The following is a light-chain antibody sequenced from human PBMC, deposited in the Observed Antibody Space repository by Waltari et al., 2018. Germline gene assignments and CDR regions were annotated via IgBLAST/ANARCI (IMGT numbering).Light chain of an antibody. J-gene: IGKJ2*01. CDR3: QQYYSTPYT. CDR2: WAS. CDR1: QSVLYSSNNTNY. V-gene: IGKV4-1*01. Sequence: DIVMTQSPDSLSVSLGERATINCKSSQSVLYSSNNTNYLAWYQQKPGHPPKLLIYWASTRASRVPGRFGGGCSGTGFPLTISILPAEVVAVYYCQQYYSTPYTFGQGTKLEIK.